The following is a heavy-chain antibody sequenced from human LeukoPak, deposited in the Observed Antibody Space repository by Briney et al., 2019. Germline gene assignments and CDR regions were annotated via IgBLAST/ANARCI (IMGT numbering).Heavy chain of an antibody. D-gene: IGHD5-12*01. CDR2: ISWNGDAI. CDR3: AKDFYPVAMGSGHVFDS. CDR1: GFTFDHYA. J-gene: IGHJ4*02. V-gene: IGHV3-9*03. Sequence: LPGRSLRLSCAASGFTFDHYAMHWVRQAPGKGLEWVSGISWNGDAIGYADSVKGRFTISRDNAKNSLYLQMNSLKVEDMALYYCAKDFYPVAMGSGHVFDSWGQGTLVTVSS.